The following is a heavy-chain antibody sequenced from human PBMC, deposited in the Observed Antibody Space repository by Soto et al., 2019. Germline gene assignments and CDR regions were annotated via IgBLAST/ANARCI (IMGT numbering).Heavy chain of an antibody. V-gene: IGHV3-9*01. CDR2: ISWNGGSI. Sequence: GGSLRLSCAASGFTFDDYAMHWVRQAPGKGLEWVSGISWNGGSIGYADSVKGRFTISRDNAKNSLYLQMNRLRAEDTALYYCAKDFFRRDSGVISPLWAFDIWGQGTMVTVSS. CDR1: GFTFDDYA. D-gene: IGHD3-10*01. CDR3: AKDFFRRDSGVISPLWAFDI. J-gene: IGHJ3*02.